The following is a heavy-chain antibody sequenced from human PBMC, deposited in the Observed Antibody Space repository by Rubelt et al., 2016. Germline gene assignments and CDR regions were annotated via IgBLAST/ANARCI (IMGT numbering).Heavy chain of an antibody. Sequence: QVQLQESGPGLVKTSETLSLTCTVSGGSITTYYWSWIRQPPGKGLEWIGYSYYSGTTNYNPSLRSRVTISVDTSKNQFSLTLSSVTAADTAVYYCAKHSYWYFDLWGRGTLVTVSS. CDR2: SYYSGTT. CDR1: GGSITTYY. CDR3: AKHSYWYFDL. J-gene: IGHJ2*01. V-gene: IGHV4-59*08.